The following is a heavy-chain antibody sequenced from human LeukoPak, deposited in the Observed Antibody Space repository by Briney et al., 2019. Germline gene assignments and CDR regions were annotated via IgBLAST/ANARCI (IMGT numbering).Heavy chain of an antibody. D-gene: IGHD3-16*02. CDR2: MNPNSGNT. Sequence: ASVKVSCRASGYTFTSYDINWVRQATGQGLEWMGWMNPNSGNTGYAQKSQGRVTMTRNTSISTAYMELSSLRSEDTAVYYCARGLSVFEFDYWGQGTLVTASS. V-gene: IGHV1-8*01. J-gene: IGHJ4*02. CDR1: GYTFTSYD. CDR3: ARGLSVFEFDY.